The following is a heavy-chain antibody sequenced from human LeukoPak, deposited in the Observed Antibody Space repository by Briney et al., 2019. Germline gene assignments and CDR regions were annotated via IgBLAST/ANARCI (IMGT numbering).Heavy chain of an antibody. J-gene: IGHJ4*02. D-gene: IGHD3-3*01. Sequence: PGGSLRLSCAASGFTFSNYWMTWVRQAPGEGLEWVANIKEDGSEKYYVDSVKGRFTISRDNAKNSLYLQMNSLRAEDTALYYCARDESGPAYWGQGTLVTVSS. CDR3: ARDESGPAY. CDR1: GFTFSNYW. CDR2: IKEDGSEK. V-gene: IGHV3-7*01.